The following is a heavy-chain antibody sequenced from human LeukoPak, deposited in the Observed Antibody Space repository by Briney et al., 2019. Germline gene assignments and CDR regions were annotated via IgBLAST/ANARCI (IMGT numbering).Heavy chain of an antibody. Sequence: GGSLRLSCAASGFTVSSNYMSWVRQAPGKGLEWVSVIYSGGSTYYADSVKGRFTISRDNSKNTLYLQMNSLRAEDTAVYYCARDDYYGSGSPFYYYGMDVWGQGTTVTVSS. CDR2: IYSGGST. CDR3: ARDDYYGSGSPFYYYGMDV. V-gene: IGHV3-66*01. D-gene: IGHD3-10*01. J-gene: IGHJ6*02. CDR1: GFTVSSNY.